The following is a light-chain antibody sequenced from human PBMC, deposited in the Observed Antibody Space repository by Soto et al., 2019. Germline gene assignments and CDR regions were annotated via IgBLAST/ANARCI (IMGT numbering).Light chain of an antibody. CDR1: SSDVGDYNY. CDR2: EVS. CDR3: SSYTSSNTWV. J-gene: IGLJ3*02. Sequence: QSVLTQPASVSGSPGQSITISCTGTSSDVGDYNYVSWYQQHPGKAPKLMIYEVSNRPSGVSNRFSGSKSGNTASLTISGRQAEDDADYYCSSYTSSNTWVFGGGTKLTVL. V-gene: IGLV2-14*01.